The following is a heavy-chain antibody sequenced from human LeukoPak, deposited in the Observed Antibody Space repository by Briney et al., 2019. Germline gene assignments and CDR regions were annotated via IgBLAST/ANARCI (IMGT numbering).Heavy chain of an antibody. Sequence: GGSLRLSCAASGFTFSDYYMSWIRQAPGKGLEWVSYISSSGSTIYYADSVKGRFTISRDNAKNSLYLQMNSLTGEDTAVYYCARDSWARVVRPYMDVWGKGTTVTVSS. CDR2: ISSSGSTI. CDR3: ARDSWARVVRPYMDV. CDR1: GFTFSDYY. V-gene: IGHV3-11*04. J-gene: IGHJ6*03. D-gene: IGHD2-2*01.